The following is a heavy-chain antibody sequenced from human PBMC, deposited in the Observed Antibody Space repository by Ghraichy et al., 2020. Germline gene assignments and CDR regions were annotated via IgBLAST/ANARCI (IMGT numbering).Heavy chain of an antibody. CDR1: GFTVSSSV. D-gene: IGHD2-15*01. V-gene: IGHV3-23*01. Sequence: GGSLRLSCAASGFTVSSSVMSWVRQAPGKGLEWVSDIHFGDADTFYADSVRGRFTISRDNSNNTLFLHMNSLGVEDTPVYYCTKTISYCSGGRCYSGWFDPWGQGTLVTVSS. J-gene: IGHJ5*02. CDR2: IHFGDADT. CDR3: TKTISYCSGGRCYSGWFDP.